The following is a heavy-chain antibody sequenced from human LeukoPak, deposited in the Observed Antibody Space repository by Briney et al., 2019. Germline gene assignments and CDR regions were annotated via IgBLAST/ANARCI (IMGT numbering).Heavy chain of an antibody. J-gene: IGHJ4*02. D-gene: IGHD2-15*01. CDR1: GFTFSSYG. V-gene: IGHV3-30*02. CDR2: IRYDGSNK. CDR3: AKGHCSGGSRYFFDY. Sequence: PGGSLRLSCAASGFTFSSYGMHWVRQAPGKGLEWVAFIRYDGSNKYYADSVKGRFTISRDNSKNTLYLQMNSLRAEDTAVYYCAKGHCSGGSRYFFDYWGQGTLVTVSS.